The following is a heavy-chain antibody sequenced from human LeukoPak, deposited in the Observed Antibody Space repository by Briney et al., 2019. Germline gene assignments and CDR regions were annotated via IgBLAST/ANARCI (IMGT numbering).Heavy chain of an antibody. CDR3: ARTAAAGTSWFDP. D-gene: IGHD6-13*01. CDR1: GYTFTNYY. J-gene: IGHJ5*02. CDR2: ISAYNGNT. Sequence: ASVKVSCKASGYTFTNYYMHWVRQALGQGLEWMGWISAYNGNTNYAQKLQGRVTMTTDTSTSTAYMELRSLRSDDTAVYYCARTAAAGTSWFDPWGQGTLVTVSS. V-gene: IGHV1-18*04.